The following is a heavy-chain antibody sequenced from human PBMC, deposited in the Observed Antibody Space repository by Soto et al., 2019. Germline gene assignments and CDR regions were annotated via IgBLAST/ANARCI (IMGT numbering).Heavy chain of an antibody. CDR3: ARDNFVYYDSSGYSESYGMDV. CDR1: GGTFSSYA. CDR2: IIPIFGTA. V-gene: IGHV1-69*13. Sequence: ASVKVSCKASGGTFSSYAISWVRQAPGQGLEWMGGIIPIFGTANYAQKFQGRVTITADESTSTAYMELSSLRSEDTAVYYCARDNFVYYDSSGYSESYGMDVWGQGTTVTVSS. D-gene: IGHD3-22*01. J-gene: IGHJ6*02.